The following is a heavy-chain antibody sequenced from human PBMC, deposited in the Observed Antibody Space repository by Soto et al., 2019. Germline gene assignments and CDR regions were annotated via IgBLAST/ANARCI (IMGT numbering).Heavy chain of an antibody. D-gene: IGHD3-22*01. Sequence: SQTLSLTCAISGDSVSSNSAAWNWIRQSPSRGLEWLGRTYYRSKWYNDYAVSVKSRITINPDTSKNQFSLQLNSVTPEDTAVYYCARARYYYDSSGYYLGPYYYYGMDVWGQGTTVTVS. CDR3: ARARYYYDSSGYYLGPYYYYGMDV. V-gene: IGHV6-1*01. J-gene: IGHJ6*02. CDR2: TYYRSKWYN. CDR1: GDSVSSNSAA.